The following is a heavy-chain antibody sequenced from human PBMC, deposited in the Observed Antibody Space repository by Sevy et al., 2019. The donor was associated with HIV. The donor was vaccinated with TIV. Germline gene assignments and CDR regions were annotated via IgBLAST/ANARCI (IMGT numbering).Heavy chain of an antibody. J-gene: IGHJ4*02. CDR2: ITGDGGSP. V-gene: IGHV3-43D*03. D-gene: IGHD3-10*01. CDR3: AKDIAGEGSGSYYFDY. CDR1: GFTLDDYT. Sequence: GGSLRLSCTASGFTLDDYTMDWVRQAPGKGLEWVSSITGDGGSPYYADSVKGRFTISRDNSKNSLYLQMNSLRPEDTALYYCAKDIAGEGSGSYYFDYWGQGALVTVSS.